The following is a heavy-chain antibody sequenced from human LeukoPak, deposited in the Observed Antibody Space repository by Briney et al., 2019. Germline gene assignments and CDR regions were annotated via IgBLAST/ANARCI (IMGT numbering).Heavy chain of an antibody. V-gene: IGHV4-59*08. D-gene: IGHD2-21*01. J-gene: IGHJ4*02. CDR3: ARHGGAYSFDY. Sequence: PSETLSLTCTVSGGSFSSYYWSCIRQPPGKGLEWIGYSYDSGSTNYNPSLKSRVTISVDTSKNQFSLKLSSVSAADTAVYYCARHGGAYSFDYWGQGTLVTVSS. CDR1: GGSFSSYY. CDR2: SYDSGST.